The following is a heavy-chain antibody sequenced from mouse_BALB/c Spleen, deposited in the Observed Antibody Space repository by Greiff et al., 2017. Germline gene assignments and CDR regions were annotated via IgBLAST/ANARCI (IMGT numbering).Heavy chain of an antibody. CDR1: GVAFCSYD. J-gene: IGHJ3*01. V-gene: IGHV5-12-1*01. CDR3: ARQGYGNSAWFAD. D-gene: IGHD2-1*01. Sequence: EVQLVESGGGLVKPGGALKHSGAASGVAFCSYDMSWVRQTPGKRLEWVAYSSSGGGSTYYPDTVKGRFTISRDNAKNTLYLQMSSRKSEDTAMYYCARQGYGNSAWFADWGQGTLVTVSA. CDR2: SSSGGGST.